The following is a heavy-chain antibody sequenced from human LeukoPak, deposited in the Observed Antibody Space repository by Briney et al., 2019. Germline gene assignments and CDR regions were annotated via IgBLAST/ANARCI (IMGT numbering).Heavy chain of an antibody. D-gene: IGHD2-2*01. CDR2: IIPIFGSA. CDR1: GGTFSSYA. CDR3: ARGGVVPAAPDAFDI. J-gene: IGHJ3*02. Sequence: ASVKVSCKASGGTFSSYAINWVRQAPGQGLEWMGGIIPIFGSATYAQKFQGRLTITADESTSTAYMELSSLRSEGTAVYYCARGGVVPAAPDAFDIWGQGTLVTVSS. V-gene: IGHV1-69*13.